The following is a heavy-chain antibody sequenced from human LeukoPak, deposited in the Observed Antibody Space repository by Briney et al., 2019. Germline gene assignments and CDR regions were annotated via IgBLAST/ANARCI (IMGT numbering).Heavy chain of an antibody. V-gene: IGHV4-34*01. J-gene: IGHJ6*03. CDR2: INHSGST. CDR3: ARANPKYYDSSGYYYEAPYYMDV. Sequence: SETLSHTCAVYGGSFSGYYWSWIRQPPGKGLEWIGEINHSGSTNYNPSLKSRVTISVDTSKNQFSLKLSSVTAADTAVYYCARANPKYYDSSGYYYEAPYYMDVWGKGTTVTVSS. CDR1: GGSFSGYY. D-gene: IGHD3-22*01.